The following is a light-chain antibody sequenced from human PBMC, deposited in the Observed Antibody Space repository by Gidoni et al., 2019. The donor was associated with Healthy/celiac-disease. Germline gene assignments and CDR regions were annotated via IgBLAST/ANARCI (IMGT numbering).Light chain of an antibody. CDR2: NDS. CDR1: ALPKQY. V-gene: IGLV3-25*03. CDR3: QSADSSGTYWV. Sequence: SYELTQPPAVSVSPVKTDRITCSGDALPKQYAYWYQQKPGQAPGLVIYNDSERPSGIPERFSGSSSGTTVTLTISGVQAEDEADYYCQSADSSGTYWVFGGGTKLTVL. J-gene: IGLJ3*02.